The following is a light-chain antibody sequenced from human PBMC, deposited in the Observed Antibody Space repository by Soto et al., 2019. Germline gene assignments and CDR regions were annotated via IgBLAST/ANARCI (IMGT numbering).Light chain of an antibody. CDR1: QSVNSY. J-gene: IGKJ1*01. Sequence: EIVMTQSPGTLSLSPGERATLSCRASQSVNSYLAWYQQKPGQAPRLLISDASDRATGIPDRFSGSGSGTDFTLTISRLVPEDFAVYYCQQYGDSPVTFGQGTKVDIK. V-gene: IGKV3-20*01. CDR3: QQYGDSPVT. CDR2: DAS.